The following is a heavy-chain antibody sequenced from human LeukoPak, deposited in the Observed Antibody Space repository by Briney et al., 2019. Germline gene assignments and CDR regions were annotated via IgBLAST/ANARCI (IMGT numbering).Heavy chain of an antibody. V-gene: IGHV1-2*02. CDR1: GYTFTGYY. CDR2: INPNSGGT. Sequence: ASVKVSCKASGYTFTGYYMHWVRQAPGQGLEWMGWINPNSGGTNYAQKFQGRVTMTRDTSISTAYVELSRLRSDDTAVYYCARVRGYSYGSYFDYWGQGTLVVVSS. D-gene: IGHD5-18*01. J-gene: IGHJ4*02. CDR3: ARVRGYSYGSYFDY.